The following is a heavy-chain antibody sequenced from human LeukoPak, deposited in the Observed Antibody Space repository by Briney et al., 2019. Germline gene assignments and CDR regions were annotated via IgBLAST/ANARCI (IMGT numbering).Heavy chain of an antibody. CDR1: GFTFSSYW. CDR3: AQKGGTDH. Sequence: GGSLRLSCAASGFTFSSYWMNWARQAPGKGLEWVASINHNGNVNYYVDSVKGRFTISRDNAKNSLYLQMSSLRDEDTAVYYCAQKGGTDHWGQGTLVTVSS. D-gene: IGHD2-15*01. V-gene: IGHV3-7*01. CDR2: INHNGNVN. J-gene: IGHJ4*02.